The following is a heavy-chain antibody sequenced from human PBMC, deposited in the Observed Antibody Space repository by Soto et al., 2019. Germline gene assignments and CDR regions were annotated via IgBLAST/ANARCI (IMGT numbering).Heavy chain of an antibody. J-gene: IGHJ6*03. CDR2: ISAYNGNT. CDR3: ARDWDIVVDRYYYYMDV. CDR1: GYTFTSYG. D-gene: IGHD2-2*01. Sequence: ASVKVSCKASGYTFTSYGISWVRQAPGQGLEWMGWISAYNGNTNYAQKLQGRVTMTTDTSTSTAYMELRSLRSDDTAVYYCARDWDIVVDRYYYYMDVWGKGTTVTVSS. V-gene: IGHV1-18*01.